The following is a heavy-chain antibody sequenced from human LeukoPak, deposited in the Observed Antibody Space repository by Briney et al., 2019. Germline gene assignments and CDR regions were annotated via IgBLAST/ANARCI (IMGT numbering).Heavy chain of an antibody. Sequence: GGSLRLSCAASGFTFSSYAMSWVRQAPGKGLEWVSAISGSGGSTYYADSVKGRFTISRDNSKNTLYLQMNSLRAEDTAVYYCAKTGGLVWSGYYTRFDPWGQGTLVAVTS. J-gene: IGHJ5*02. D-gene: IGHD3-3*01. CDR3: AKTGGLVWSGYYTRFDP. CDR2: ISGSGGST. CDR1: GFTFSSYA. V-gene: IGHV3-23*01.